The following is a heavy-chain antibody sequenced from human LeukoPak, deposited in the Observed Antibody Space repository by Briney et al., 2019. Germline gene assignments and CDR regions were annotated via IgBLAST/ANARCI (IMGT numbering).Heavy chain of an antibody. D-gene: IGHD2-8*02. J-gene: IGHJ4*02. V-gene: IGHV3-21*01. CDR2: ISSSSSYI. CDR1: GFTFSNYN. Sequence: GRSLRLSCAASGFTFSNYNMNWVRQAPGKGREWVSSISSSSSYIYYADSVKGRFTISRDNTKNSLYLQMNSLRAEDTAVYYCARDSPYGTAGYWGQGTLVTVSS. CDR3: ARDSPYGTAGY.